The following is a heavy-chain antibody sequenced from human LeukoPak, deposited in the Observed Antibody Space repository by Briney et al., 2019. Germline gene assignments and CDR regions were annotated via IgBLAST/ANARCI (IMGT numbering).Heavy chain of an antibody. V-gene: IGHV3-74*01. Sequence: GRSLRLPCAASGFTFSSYWMHWVRQAPGKGLVWVSRINSDGSSTSYADSVKGRFTISRDNAKNTLYLQMNSLRAEDTAVYYCARAAAGTFGWFDPWGQGTLVTVSS. CDR3: ARAAAGTFGWFDP. CDR1: GFTFSSYW. CDR2: INSDGSST. D-gene: IGHD6-13*01. J-gene: IGHJ5*02.